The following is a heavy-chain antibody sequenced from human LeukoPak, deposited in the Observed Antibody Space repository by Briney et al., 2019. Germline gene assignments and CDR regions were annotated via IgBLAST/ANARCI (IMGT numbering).Heavy chain of an antibody. CDR1: GGSISSYY. CDR3: ARGRIIGWYFDL. Sequence: SETLSLTCTVSGGSISSYYWSWIRQPPGKGLEWIGYIYYSGSTNYNPSLKSRVTISVDTSKNQFSLKLSSETAADTAVYYCARGRIIGWYFDLWGRGTLVTVSS. D-gene: IGHD3-16*02. J-gene: IGHJ2*01. V-gene: IGHV4-59*01. CDR2: IYYSGST.